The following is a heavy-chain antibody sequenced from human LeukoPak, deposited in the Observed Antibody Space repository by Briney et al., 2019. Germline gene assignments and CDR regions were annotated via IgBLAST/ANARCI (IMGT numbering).Heavy chain of an antibody. CDR3: ARLRSGTLDY. CDR2: ISYNGNT. V-gene: IGHV4-59*08. J-gene: IGHJ4*02. CDR1: GGSISGSY. Sequence: SETLSLTCTVSGGSISGSYWSWIRQPPGKGLEWIGYISYNGNTNYNSSLKSRVTISVDTSKNQFSLNLRSMTAADTAVYYCARLRSGTLDYWGQGTLVTVSS. D-gene: IGHD1-26*01.